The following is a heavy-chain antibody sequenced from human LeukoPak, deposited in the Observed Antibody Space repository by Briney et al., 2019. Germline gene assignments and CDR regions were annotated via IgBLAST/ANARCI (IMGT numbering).Heavy chain of an antibody. CDR2: IYSGGST. D-gene: IGHD2-2*01. Sequence: PGGSLRLSCAASGFTFSSYSMNWVRQAPGKGLEWVSVIYSGGSTYYADSVKGRFTISRDNSKNTLYLQMNSLRAEDTAVYYCARDDCSSISCYHNWFDPWGQGTLVTVSS. CDR1: GFTFSSYS. CDR3: ARDDCSSISCYHNWFDP. V-gene: IGHV3-66*01. J-gene: IGHJ5*02.